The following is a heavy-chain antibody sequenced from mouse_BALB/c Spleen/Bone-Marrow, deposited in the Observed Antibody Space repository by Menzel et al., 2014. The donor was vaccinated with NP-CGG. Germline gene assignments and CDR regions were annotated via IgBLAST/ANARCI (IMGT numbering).Heavy chain of an antibody. CDR2: IWAGGNT. CDR1: GFSLTSYG. Sequence: VMLVESGPGLVAPSQSLSITCTVSGFSLTSYGVHWVRQPPGKGLEWLGVIWAGGNTNYNSALMSRLNINKDSSKSQVFLKMNSLQSDDTAMYHCARDTYSGNPYALDYWGQGTSVTVSS. J-gene: IGHJ4*01. V-gene: IGHV2-9*02. CDR3: ARDTYSGNPYALDY. D-gene: IGHD2-10*01.